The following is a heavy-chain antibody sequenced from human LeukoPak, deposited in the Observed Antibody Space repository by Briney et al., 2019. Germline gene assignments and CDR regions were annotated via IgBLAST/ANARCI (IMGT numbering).Heavy chain of an antibody. J-gene: IGHJ5*02. V-gene: IGHV4-34*01. CDR3: ARDHKGSGTKRNWFDP. CDR1: GGSFSGYY. CDR2: INHSGST. Sequence: SETLSLTCSVYGGSFSGYYWSWIRQPPGKGLEWIGEINHSGSTNYNPSLKSRVTISVDTSKNQFSLKLSSVTAADTAVYYCARDHKGSGTKRNWFDPWGQGTLVTVSS. D-gene: IGHD3-10*01.